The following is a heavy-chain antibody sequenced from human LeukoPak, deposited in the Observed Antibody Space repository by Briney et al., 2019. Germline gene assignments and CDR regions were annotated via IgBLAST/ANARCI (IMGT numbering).Heavy chain of an antibody. CDR1: GGSISSYY. CDR2: IYYSGST. CDR3: ASSTAQYNWFDP. Sequence: SETLSLTCTVSGGSISSYYWSWIRQPPGKGLEWIGHIYYSGSTNYNPSLKSRVTISVDTSKNQFSLKLSSVTAADTAVYYCASSTAQYNWFDPWGQGTLVTVSS. V-gene: IGHV4-59*01. D-gene: IGHD4-11*01. J-gene: IGHJ5*02.